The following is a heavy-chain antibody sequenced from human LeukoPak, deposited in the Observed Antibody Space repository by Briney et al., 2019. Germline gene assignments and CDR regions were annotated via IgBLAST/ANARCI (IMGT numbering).Heavy chain of an antibody. CDR3: TRDGEDDSSGHYKPFDY. CDR2: IYSGGST. Sequence: GGSLRLSCAASGFTVSSNYMSWVRQAPGKGLEWVSVIYSGGSTYYADSVKGRFTISRDNSRNTLSLQMNSLRAEDTAVYYCTRDGEDDSSGHYKPFDYWGQGTLVTVSS. J-gene: IGHJ4*02. D-gene: IGHD3-22*01. V-gene: IGHV3-66*01. CDR1: GFTVSSNY.